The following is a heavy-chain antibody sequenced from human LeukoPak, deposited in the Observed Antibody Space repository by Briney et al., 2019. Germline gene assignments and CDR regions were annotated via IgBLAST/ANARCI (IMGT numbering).Heavy chain of an antibody. Sequence: GGSLRLSCAASGFTFSDYYMNWVRQAPGKGLEWASYISSSSSSIYYTGSVKGRFTVSRDSAKSSLYLQMNSLRAEDTAVYYCARDGNRDGDMDVWGKGTTVTVSS. CDR1: GFTFSDYY. J-gene: IGHJ6*03. CDR3: ARDGNRDGDMDV. CDR2: ISSSSSSI. V-gene: IGHV3-48*01. D-gene: IGHD1-1*01.